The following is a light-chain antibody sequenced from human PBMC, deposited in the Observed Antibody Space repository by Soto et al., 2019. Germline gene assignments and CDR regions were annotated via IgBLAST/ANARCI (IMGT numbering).Light chain of an antibody. V-gene: IGKV3-11*01. CDR3: QQYSNWPLIT. Sequence: EIVLTQSPAILSLSPGERATLTCRASQSVSSSLAWYQQKPGQAPRLLIYDTSSRATGIPDRFTGSGSGTEFTLTISSLQSEDFAVYYCQQYSNWPLITFGQGTRLEI. CDR2: DTS. J-gene: IGKJ5*01. CDR1: QSVSSS.